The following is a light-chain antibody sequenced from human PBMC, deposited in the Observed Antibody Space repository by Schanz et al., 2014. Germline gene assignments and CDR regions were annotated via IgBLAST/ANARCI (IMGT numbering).Light chain of an antibody. J-gene: IGKJ4*01. CDR1: QSVSSTY. V-gene: IGKV3-20*01. CDR2: GAF. CDR3: QQYNNWPPLT. Sequence: EIVLTQSPDTLSLSPGERATLSCRASQSVSSTYLACYQQKPGQAPRLLIYGAFNRATGIPDRFSGSGSGTDFTLTISRLEPEDFAVYYSQQYNNWPPLTFGGGTKVEIK.